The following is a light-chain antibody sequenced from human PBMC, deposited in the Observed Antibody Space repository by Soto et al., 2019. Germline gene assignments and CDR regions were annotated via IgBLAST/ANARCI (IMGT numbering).Light chain of an antibody. Sequence: QSVLTQPPSVSGAPGQRVTISCTGCSSNIGAGYDVHWYQQLPGTAPKLLIYGNSNRPSGVPDRFSGSKSGTSASLAITGLQAEDEADYYCQSYDSSLDVVFGGGTKLTVL. CDR2: GNS. J-gene: IGLJ2*01. V-gene: IGLV1-40*01. CDR1: SSNIGAGYD. CDR3: QSYDSSLDVV.